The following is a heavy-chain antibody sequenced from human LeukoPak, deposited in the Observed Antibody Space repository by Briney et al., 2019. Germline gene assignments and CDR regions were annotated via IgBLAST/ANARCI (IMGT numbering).Heavy chain of an antibody. CDR3: ARGETPRNYFDY. V-gene: IGHV1-69*05. CDR1: GGTFSSYA. J-gene: IGHJ4*02. CDR2: IIPIFGTA. Sequence: SVKVSCKASGGTFSSYAISWVRQAPGQGLEWMGGIIPIFGTANYAQKFQGRVTITTDESTSTAYMELSGLRSEDTAVYYCARGETPRNYFDYWGQGTLVTVSS.